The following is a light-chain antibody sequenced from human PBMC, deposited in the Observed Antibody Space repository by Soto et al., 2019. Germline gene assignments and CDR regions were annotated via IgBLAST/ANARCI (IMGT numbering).Light chain of an antibody. J-gene: IGKJ1*01. CDR3: QHYNSYSEA. CDR1: QSISSY. V-gene: IGKV3D-15*01. CDR2: DAS. Sequence: EVVMTQSPATLSVSPGERATLSCRASQSISSYLAWYQQKPGQAPSLLIYDASNRATGIPARFSGSGSGTEFTLTISSLQPDDFATYYCQHYNSYSEAFGQGTKVDIK.